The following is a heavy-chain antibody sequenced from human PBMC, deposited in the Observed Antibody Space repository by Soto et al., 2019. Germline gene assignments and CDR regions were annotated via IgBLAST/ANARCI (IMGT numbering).Heavy chain of an antibody. V-gene: IGHV1-46*01. CDR3: ARTFCAADCPRREFDY. CDR1: GYILSSYN. Sequence: ASVKVSCKASGYILSSYNMHWVRQAPGQGLEWMGMINPSGGRTSYAQKFHDRVTMTRDTSTNTVYMELSSLRSDDTAVYYCARTFCAADCPRREFDYWG. D-gene: IGHD2-21*02. CDR2: INPSGGRT. J-gene: IGHJ4*01.